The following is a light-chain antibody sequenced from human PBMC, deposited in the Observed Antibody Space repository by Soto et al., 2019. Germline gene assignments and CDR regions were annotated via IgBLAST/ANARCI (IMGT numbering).Light chain of an antibody. Sequence: EIVLTQSPGTLSLSPGEGATHSCRASQSIVANYLAWYQQKPGQCPKLLIYGVSSRATGIPDRFSGSGSRTDFTLTINRLEPEDSAVYYCQQYGSSPGTFGQGTKVEIK. J-gene: IGKJ1*01. CDR3: QQYGSSPGT. CDR2: GVS. V-gene: IGKV3-20*01. CDR1: QSIVANY.